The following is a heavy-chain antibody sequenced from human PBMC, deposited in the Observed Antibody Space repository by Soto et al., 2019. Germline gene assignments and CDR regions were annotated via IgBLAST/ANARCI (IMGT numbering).Heavy chain of an antibody. D-gene: IGHD6-13*01. V-gene: IGHV4-34*01. CDR2: IHHSGST. Sequence: SETLSLTCAVYGGSLRGYYWSWIRQPPGKGLEWIGEIHHSGSTNYNPSLKSRVTISGDTSKNQFSLKLGSVTAADTAVYYCARDFQAAGLDYWGQGTLVTVSS. CDR3: ARDFQAAGLDY. CDR1: GGSLRGYY. J-gene: IGHJ4*02.